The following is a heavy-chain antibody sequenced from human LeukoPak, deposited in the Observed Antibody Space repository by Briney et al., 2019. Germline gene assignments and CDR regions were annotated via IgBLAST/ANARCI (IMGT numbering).Heavy chain of an antibody. J-gene: IGHJ4*02. D-gene: IGHD4-17*01. Sequence: PGGSLRLSRAASGFTFSNYDMHWVRQVTGKGLEWVSAIGTAGDTYYTTSVKGRITISRENAKNSFYLQMNSLRVGDTAVYYCARARAGDYTFDYWGQGALVTVSS. CDR3: ARARAGDYTFDY. CDR1: GFTFSNYD. CDR2: IGTAGDT. V-gene: IGHV3-13*01.